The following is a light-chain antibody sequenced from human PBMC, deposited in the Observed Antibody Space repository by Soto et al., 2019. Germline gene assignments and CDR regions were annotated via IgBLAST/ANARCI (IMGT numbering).Light chain of an antibody. CDR2: SNN. V-gene: IGLV1-44*01. CDR1: SSNIGSNT. CDR3: EAWDDSLNGLYV. Sequence: SVLTQPPSASGTPGQRVTISCSGSSSNIGSNTVNWYQQLPGTAPKLLIYSNNQRPSGVPDRFSGSKSGTSASLAISGLQSEDEADYYCEAWDDSLNGLYVFGTGTKVTVL. J-gene: IGLJ1*01.